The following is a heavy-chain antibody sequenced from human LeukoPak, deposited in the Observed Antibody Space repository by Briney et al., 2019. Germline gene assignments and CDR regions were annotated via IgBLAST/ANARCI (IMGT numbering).Heavy chain of an antibody. CDR2: IYYSGST. Sequence: SETLSLTCTVSGGSISSSSYYWSWIRQPPGKGLEWIGYIYYSGSTNYNPSLKSRVTISVDTSKNQFSLKLSSVTAADTAVYYCARRMAYSSSWYFDHWGQGTLVTVSS. CDR3: ARRMAYSSSWYFDH. CDR1: GGSISSSSYY. V-gene: IGHV4-61*01. D-gene: IGHD6-13*01. J-gene: IGHJ4*02.